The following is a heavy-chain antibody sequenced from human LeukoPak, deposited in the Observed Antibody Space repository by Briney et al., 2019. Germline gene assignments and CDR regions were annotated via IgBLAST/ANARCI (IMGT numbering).Heavy chain of an antibody. J-gene: IGHJ6*02. Sequence: SVKVSCKASGYTFTGYYMHWVRQAPGQGLEWMGRIIPILGIANYAQKFQGRVTITADKSTSTAYMELSSLRSEDTAVYYCARKRYFDWSYGMDVWGQGTTVTVSS. CDR1: GYTFTGYY. D-gene: IGHD3-9*01. V-gene: IGHV1-69*02. CDR2: IIPILGIA. CDR3: ARKRYFDWSYGMDV.